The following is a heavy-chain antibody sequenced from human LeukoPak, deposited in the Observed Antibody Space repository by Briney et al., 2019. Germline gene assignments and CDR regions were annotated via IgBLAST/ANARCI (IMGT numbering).Heavy chain of an antibody. Sequence: GGSLRLSCVTSGFPFSSYWMTWVRQAPGKGLEWVANIKQDGSKKSYVDSVKGRFTTSRDNAKNSLYLQMNSLRAEDTAIYYCTRVGYIDEGIDYWGQGTLVTVSS. V-gene: IGHV3-7*04. CDR3: TRVGYIDEGIDY. J-gene: IGHJ4*02. D-gene: IGHD5-24*01. CDR1: GFPFSSYW. CDR2: IKQDGSKK.